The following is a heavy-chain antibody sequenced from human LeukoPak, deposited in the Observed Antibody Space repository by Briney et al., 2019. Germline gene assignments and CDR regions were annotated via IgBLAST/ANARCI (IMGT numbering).Heavy chain of an antibody. CDR2: VTSDNRDT. CDR1: GYNFSAYG. CDR3: ARGSHEYWNDY. D-gene: IGHD1-1*01. Sequence: ASVKVSCRASGYNFSAYGMTWVRQAPGQGLEWMGWVTSDNRDTKYAPKFQGRVTMTTDMSSTTAYMELRSLRSDDTAVYYCARGSHEYWNDYWGQGILVTVSS. J-gene: IGHJ4*02. V-gene: IGHV1-18*01.